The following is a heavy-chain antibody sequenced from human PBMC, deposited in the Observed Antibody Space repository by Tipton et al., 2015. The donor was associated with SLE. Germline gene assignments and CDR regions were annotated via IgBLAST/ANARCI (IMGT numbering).Heavy chain of an antibody. CDR1: GGSFSGYY. CDR3: ARGGEYGSSWYPRYYYYMDV. CDR2: ISHSGST. J-gene: IGHJ6*03. Sequence: TLSLTCAVYGGSFSGYYWSWIRQPPGKGLEWIGEISHSGSTNYNPSLKSRVTISVDTSKSQFSLKLRSVTAADTAVYYCARGGEYGSSWYPRYYYYMDVWGKGTTVTVSS. D-gene: IGHD6-13*01. V-gene: IGHV4-34*01.